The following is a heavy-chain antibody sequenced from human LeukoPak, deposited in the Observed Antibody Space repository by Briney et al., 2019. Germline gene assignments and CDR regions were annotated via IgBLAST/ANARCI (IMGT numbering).Heavy chain of an antibody. V-gene: IGHV1-24*01. J-gene: IGHJ4*02. CDR3: ATVKAAAWYGARSYYFDY. CDR1: GYTLTELS. CDR2: FDPEDGET. Sequence: ASVKVSCKVSGYTLTELSTHWVRQAPGKGLEGMGGFDPEDGETIYAQKFQGRVTMTEDTSTDTAYMELSSLRSEDTAVYYCATVKAAAWYGARSYYFDYWGLGTLVTVSS. D-gene: IGHD6-13*01.